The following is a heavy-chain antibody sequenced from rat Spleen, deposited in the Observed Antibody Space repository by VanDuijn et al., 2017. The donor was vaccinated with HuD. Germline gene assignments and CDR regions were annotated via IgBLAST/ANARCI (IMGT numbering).Heavy chain of an antibody. J-gene: IGHJ3*01. CDR3: ARESGGFAY. CDR1: GFTFSNYD. V-gene: IGHV5-7*01. CDR2: ISYDGSST. D-gene: IGHD1-4*01. Sequence: EVQLVESGGGLVQPGRSMKLSCAASGFTFSNYDMAWVRQAPKKGLEWVATISYDGSSTNYRDSVQGRFTISRDNAKSTLYLQMDSLRSEDTATYYCARESGGFAYWGQGTLVTVSS.